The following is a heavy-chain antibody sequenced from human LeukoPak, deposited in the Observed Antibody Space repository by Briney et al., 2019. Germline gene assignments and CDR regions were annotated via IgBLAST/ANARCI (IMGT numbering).Heavy chain of an antibody. CDR2: ISSSSSYI. Sequence: PGGSLRLSCAASGFTFSSYSMNWVRQAPGKGLEWVSSISSSSSYIYYADSVKGRFTISRDNAKNSLYLQMNSLRAEDTAVYYCAREVPSYGYASAYFDYWGQGTLVTVSS. V-gene: IGHV3-21*01. J-gene: IGHJ4*02. CDR1: GFTFSSYS. CDR3: AREVPSYGYASAYFDY. D-gene: IGHD5-18*01.